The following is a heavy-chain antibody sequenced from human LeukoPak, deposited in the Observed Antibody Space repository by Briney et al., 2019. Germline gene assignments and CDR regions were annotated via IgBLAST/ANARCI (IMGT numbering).Heavy chain of an antibody. CDR1: GYSFTSYW. CDR2: IYPGDSDT. J-gene: IGHJ4*02. D-gene: IGHD6-19*01. V-gene: IGHV5-51*01. Sequence: GESLKISCKGSGYSFTSYWIGWVRQMPGKGLEWMGIIYPGDSDTRYSPSFQGQVTISADKSITTAYLQWGSLKASDTAIYYCARGIPSGWRYFDYWGQGTLVTVSS. CDR3: ARGIPSGWRYFDY.